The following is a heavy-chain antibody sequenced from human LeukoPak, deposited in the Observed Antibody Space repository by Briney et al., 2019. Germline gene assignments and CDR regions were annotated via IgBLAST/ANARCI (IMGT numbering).Heavy chain of an antibody. J-gene: IGHJ6*03. Sequence: QPGGSLRLSCAASGFTFSSYAMSWVRQAPGKGLEWVSSISGTSGSTFYADSVQGRFTISRDNSKNTLYPQMNSLRAEDTAVYYCAKVPFDWISSTNYYYYMDVWGKGTTVTVSS. V-gene: IGHV3-23*01. CDR1: GFTFSSYA. CDR2: ISGTSGST. CDR3: AKVPFDWISSTNYYYYMDV. D-gene: IGHD3-9*01.